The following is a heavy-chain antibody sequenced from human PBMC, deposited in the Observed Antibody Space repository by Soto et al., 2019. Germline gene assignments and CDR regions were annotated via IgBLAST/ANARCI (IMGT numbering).Heavy chain of an antibody. V-gene: IGHV1-69*06. Sequence: QVQLVQSGAEVKKPGSSVKVSCKASGGTFSSYAISWVRQAPGQGLEWMGGIIPIFGTANYAQKFQGRVTITADKAASTAYMELGSLRSEDTAVYYCARALVVYSPDYYYGMDFWGQGTTVTVSS. CDR2: IIPIFGTA. D-gene: IGHD5-18*01. CDR1: GGTFSSYA. J-gene: IGHJ6*02. CDR3: ARALVVYSPDYYYGMDF.